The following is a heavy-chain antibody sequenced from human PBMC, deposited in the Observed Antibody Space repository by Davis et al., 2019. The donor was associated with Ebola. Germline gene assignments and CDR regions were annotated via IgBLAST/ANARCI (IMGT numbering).Heavy chain of an antibody. V-gene: IGHV4-34*01. CDR3: VSRGDFWSGPYGMDV. CDR1: GGSFSGYY. J-gene: IGHJ6*02. CDR2: INHSGST. Sequence: MPSETLSLTCAVYGGSFSGYYWSWIRQPPGQGLEWIGEINHSGSTNYNPSLKSRVTISVDTSKNQFSLKLSSVTAADTAVYYCVSRGDFWSGPYGMDVWGQGTTVTVSS. D-gene: IGHD3-3*01.